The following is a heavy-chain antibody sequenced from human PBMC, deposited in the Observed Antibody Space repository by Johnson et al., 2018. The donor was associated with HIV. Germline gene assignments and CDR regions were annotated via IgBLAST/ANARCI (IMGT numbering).Heavy chain of an antibody. CDR2: ISWNSGSI. Sequence: VQLVESGGGLVQPGRSLRLSCAASGFTFDDYAMHWVRQAPGKGLEWVSGISWNSGSIGYADSVKGRFTISRDNSKNTLYLQMNSLRAGDSAVYYCARVGGSWMLDAFDIWGQGTMVTVSS. D-gene: IGHD3-10*01. CDR1: GFTFDDYA. CDR3: ARVGGSWMLDAFDI. J-gene: IGHJ3*02. V-gene: IGHV3-9*01.